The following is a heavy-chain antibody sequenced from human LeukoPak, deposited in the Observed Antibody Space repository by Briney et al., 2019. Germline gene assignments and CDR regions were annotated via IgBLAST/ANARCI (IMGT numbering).Heavy chain of an antibody. CDR3: ARRPVRGLYYFDY. Sequence: SETLSLTCTVSGGSISGYYWSWIRQPPGKGLEWIGYIYYSGSTNYNPSLKSRITISLDTSKNQFSLKLTSVTAADTAVYYCARRPVRGLYYFDYWGQGTLVTVSS. CDR2: IYYSGST. CDR1: GGSISGYY. J-gene: IGHJ4*02. V-gene: IGHV4-59*08. D-gene: IGHD3/OR15-3a*01.